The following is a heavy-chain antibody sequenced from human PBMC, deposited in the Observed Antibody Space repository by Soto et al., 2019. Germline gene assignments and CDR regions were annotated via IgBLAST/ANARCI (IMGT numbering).Heavy chain of an antibody. CDR3: ARDDCSSTSCPRYYFDY. CDR2: INHSGST. D-gene: IGHD2-2*01. Sequence: SETLSLTCAVYGGSFSGYYWSWIRQPPGKGLEWIGEINHSGSTNYNPSLKSRVTISVDTSKNQFSLKLSSVTAADTAVYYCARDDCSSTSCPRYYFDYWGQGTLVTVSS. CDR1: GGSFSGYY. J-gene: IGHJ4*02. V-gene: IGHV4-34*01.